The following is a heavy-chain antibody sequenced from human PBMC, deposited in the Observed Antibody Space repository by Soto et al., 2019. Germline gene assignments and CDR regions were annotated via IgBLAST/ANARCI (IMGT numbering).Heavy chain of an antibody. CDR1: GYTFTSYG. D-gene: IGHD2-2*01. CDR2: ISAYNGNT. J-gene: IGHJ5*02. Sequence: ASVKVSCKASGYTFTSYGISWVRQAPGQGLEWMGWISAYNGNTNYAQKLQGRVSMTTDTSTTTAYMELRSLRSDDTAVYYCARVVPGAEAWFGPWGQGTLVTVSS. V-gene: IGHV1-18*01. CDR3: ARVVPGAEAWFGP.